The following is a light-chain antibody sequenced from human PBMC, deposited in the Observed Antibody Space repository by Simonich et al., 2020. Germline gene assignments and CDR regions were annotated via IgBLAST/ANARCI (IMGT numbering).Light chain of an antibody. Sequence: NFMLTQPHSVSESPGKTVTISCTRSSGSIASNYVQLYQQRPGSAPNTVIYEDNQRPSGVPDRFSGSIDSSSNSASLTISGLKTEDEADYYCQSYDSSNWVFGGGTKLTVL. CDR1: SGSIASNY. CDR3: QSYDSSNWV. CDR2: EDN. J-gene: IGLJ3*02. V-gene: IGLV6-57*03.